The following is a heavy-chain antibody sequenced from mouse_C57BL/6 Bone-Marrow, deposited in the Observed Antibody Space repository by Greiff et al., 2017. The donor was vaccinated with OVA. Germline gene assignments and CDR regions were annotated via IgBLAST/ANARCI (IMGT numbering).Heavy chain of an antibody. V-gene: IGHV1-39*01. CDR2: INPNYGTP. Sequence: EVQLQQSGPELVKPGASVKISCTASGYSFTDYNMNWVKQSNGKSLEWIGVINPNYGTPSYNQKFKGKATLTVYQSSSTAYMQLNSQITADAAVYYCARSDSNYVPVWFAYWGQGTLVTVSA. D-gene: IGHD2-5*01. J-gene: IGHJ3*01. CDR3: ARSDSNYVPVWFAY. CDR1: GYSFTDYN.